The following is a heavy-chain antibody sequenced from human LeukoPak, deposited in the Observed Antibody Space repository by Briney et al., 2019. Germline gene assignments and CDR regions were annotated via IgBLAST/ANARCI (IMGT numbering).Heavy chain of an antibody. D-gene: IGHD6-19*01. V-gene: IGHV3-48*04. CDR1: GFTFSSYS. Sequence: GGSLRLSCAASGFTFSSYSMNWVRQAPGKGLEWVSYISSSSSTIYYADSVKGRFTISRDNAKNSLYLQMNSLRAEDTAVYYCATSIAVAGNTFDYWGQGTLVTVSS. CDR3: ATSIAVAGNTFDY. J-gene: IGHJ4*02. CDR2: ISSSSSTI.